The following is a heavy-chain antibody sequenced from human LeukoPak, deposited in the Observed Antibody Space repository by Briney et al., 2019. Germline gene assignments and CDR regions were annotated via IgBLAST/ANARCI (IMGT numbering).Heavy chain of an antibody. CDR1: GGSVSSGSYY. Sequence: PLETLSLTCTVSGGSVSSGSYYWSWIRQPPGKGLEWIGYIYYSGSTNYNPSLKSRVTISVDTSKNQFSLKLSSVTAADTAVYYCARDLGPPTAMVDYWGQGTLVTVSS. J-gene: IGHJ4*02. V-gene: IGHV4-61*01. D-gene: IGHD5-18*01. CDR2: IYYSGST. CDR3: ARDLGPPTAMVDY.